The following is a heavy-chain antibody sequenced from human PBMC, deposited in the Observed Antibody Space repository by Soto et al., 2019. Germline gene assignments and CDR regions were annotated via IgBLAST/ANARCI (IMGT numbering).Heavy chain of an antibody. CDR1: GFTFGDYA. CDR3: TRSPGYDSSGYYWGVDY. V-gene: IGHV3-49*03. CDR2: IRSKAYGGTT. J-gene: IGHJ4*02. D-gene: IGHD3-22*01. Sequence: GGSLRLSCTASGFTFGDYAMSWFRQAPGKGLEWVGFIRSKAYGGTTEYAASVKGRFTISRDDSKSIAYLQMNSLKTEDTAVYYCTRSPGYDSSGYYWGVDYWGQGTLVTVSS.